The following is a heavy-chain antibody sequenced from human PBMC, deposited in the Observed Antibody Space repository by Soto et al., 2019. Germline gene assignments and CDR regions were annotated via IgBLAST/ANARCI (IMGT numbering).Heavy chain of an antibody. V-gene: IGHV4-4*07. J-gene: IGHJ5*01. D-gene: IGHD6-13*01. CDR3: ERQTKYSSRWYDY. Sequence: SETLSLTCTVSGGSISNYYWTWIRQPAGKGLEWIGRIYTSGTTNYNPSLKSRVTMSVDTSKNQFSLKLSSVTAADTALYYCERQTKYSSRWYDYWGHGTLVTVSS. CDR2: IYTSGTT. CDR1: GGSISNYY.